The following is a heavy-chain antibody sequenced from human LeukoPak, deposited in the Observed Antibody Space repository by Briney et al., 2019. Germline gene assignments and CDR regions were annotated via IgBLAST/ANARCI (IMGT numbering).Heavy chain of an antibody. D-gene: IGHD2-15*01. J-gene: IGHJ4*02. V-gene: IGHV4-4*07. CDR2: IHTSGST. CDR1: GGSISSYY. Sequence: PSETLSLTCTVSGGSISSYYWNWIRQPAGKGLEWIGRIHTSGSTNYNPSLKSRVTMSVDTSKNKFSLKLSSVTAADTAVYYCARVICSGGSCRCDYWGQGTLVTVSS. CDR3: ARVICSGGSCRCDY.